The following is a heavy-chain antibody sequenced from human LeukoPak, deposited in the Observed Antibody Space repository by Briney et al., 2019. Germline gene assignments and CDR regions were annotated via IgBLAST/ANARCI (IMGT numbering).Heavy chain of an antibody. D-gene: IGHD6-19*01. CDR2: INPNSGGT. CDR3: ARAIAVVDY. CDR1: GYTFIDYY. Sequence: ASVKVSCKASGYTFIDYYIHWVRQAPGQGLEWMGWINPNSGGTNYAQEFQGRVTMTKDTSISTAYMDLSRLRSDDTAAYFCARAIAVVDYWGQGTLVTVSS. V-gene: IGHV1-2*02. J-gene: IGHJ4*02.